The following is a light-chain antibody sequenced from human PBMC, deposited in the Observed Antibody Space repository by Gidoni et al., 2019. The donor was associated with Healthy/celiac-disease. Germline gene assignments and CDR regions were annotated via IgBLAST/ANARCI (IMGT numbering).Light chain of an antibody. CDR3: QQSYSTPLWT. J-gene: IGKJ1*01. Sequence: DIQMTQSPSSLSASVGDRVTITCRASQSISSYLNWYQQKPGKAPKLLIYAASSLQSGVTSRFSGSGSGTDFTLTISSLQPEDFATYYCQQSYSTPLWTFXXXTKVEIK. V-gene: IGKV1-39*01. CDR2: AAS. CDR1: QSISSY.